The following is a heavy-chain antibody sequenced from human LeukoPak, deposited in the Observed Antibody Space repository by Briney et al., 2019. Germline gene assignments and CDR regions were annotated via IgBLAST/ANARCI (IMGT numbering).Heavy chain of an antibody. Sequence: ASVKVSCKASGYTFTGYYMHWVRQAPGQGLEWIGWINPNSGGTNYAQKFQGRVTMTRDTSISTAYMELSRLRSDDTAVYYCAREPIAVAGQNAFDIWGQGTMVTVSS. D-gene: IGHD6-19*01. V-gene: IGHV1-2*02. CDR3: AREPIAVAGQNAFDI. CDR2: INPNSGGT. J-gene: IGHJ3*02. CDR1: GYTFTGYY.